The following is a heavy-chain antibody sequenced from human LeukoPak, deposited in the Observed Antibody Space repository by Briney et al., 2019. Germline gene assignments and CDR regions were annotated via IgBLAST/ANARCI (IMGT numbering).Heavy chain of an antibody. CDR3: ARDIGYSHFDC. J-gene: IGHJ4*02. D-gene: IGHD5-24*01. CDR1: GFTFSSYG. Sequence: GGTLRLSCAASGFTFSSYGMSWVRQAPGKGLEWVSSISGSGGSTYYADSVKGRFTISRDNSKNTLYLQMNSLRAEDTTFYYCARDIGYSHFDCWGQGTLVTVSS. V-gene: IGHV3-23*01. CDR2: ISGSGGST.